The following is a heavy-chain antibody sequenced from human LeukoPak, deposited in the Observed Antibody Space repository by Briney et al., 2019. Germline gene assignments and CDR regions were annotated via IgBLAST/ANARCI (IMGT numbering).Heavy chain of an antibody. Sequence: PSETLSLTCAVYGGSFSGYYWSWIRQPPGKGLEWIGEINHSGSTNYNPSLKSRVTISVDTSKNQFSLKLSSVTPADTAVYYCARGWRDLPASGPNWFDPWGQGTLVTVSS. CDR1: GGSFSGYY. D-gene: IGHD2-2*01. J-gene: IGHJ5*02. V-gene: IGHV4-34*01. CDR2: INHSGST. CDR3: ARGWRDLPASGPNWFDP.